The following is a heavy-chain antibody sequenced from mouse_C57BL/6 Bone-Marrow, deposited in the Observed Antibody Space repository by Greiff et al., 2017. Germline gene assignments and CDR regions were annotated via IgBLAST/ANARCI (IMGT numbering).Heavy chain of an antibody. V-gene: IGHV1-64*01. CDR3: ARFTTVVAEVYAMDY. J-gene: IGHJ4*01. D-gene: IGHD1-1*01. CDR1: GYTFTSYW. Sequence: QVQLQQPGAELVKPGASVKLSCKASGYTFTSYWMHWVKQRPGQGLEWIGMIHPNSGSTNYNEKFKSKAPLTGDKSSSTAYMQLSSLTSEDSAVXCCARFTTVVAEVYAMDYWGQGTSVTVSS. CDR2: IHPNSGST.